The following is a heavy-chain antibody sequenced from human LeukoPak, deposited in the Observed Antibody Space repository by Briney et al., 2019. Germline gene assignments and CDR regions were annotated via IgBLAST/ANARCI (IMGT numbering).Heavy chain of an antibody. D-gene: IGHD1-14*01. J-gene: IGHJ4*02. CDR2: LYSDSNT. CDR3: ARGVEPLAANTLAY. Sequence: GGSLRLSCAAPGFTVITNDMTWVRQAPGRGLEWVSVLYSDSNTKYADSVQGRFTISSDNSKNTLYLEMNSLSPDDTAVYYCARGVEPLAANTLAYWGQGTLVTVSS. CDR1: GFTVITND. V-gene: IGHV3-53*01.